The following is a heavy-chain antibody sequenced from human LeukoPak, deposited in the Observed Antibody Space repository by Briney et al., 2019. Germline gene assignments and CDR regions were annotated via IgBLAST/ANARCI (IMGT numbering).Heavy chain of an antibody. CDR1: GGSISSGGYY. CDR2: IYYSGST. Sequence: SQTLSLTCTVSGGSISSGGYYWSWIRQHPGKGLEWIGYIYYSGSTYYNPSLKSRVTISVGTSKNQFSLKLSSVTAADTAVYYCASAAPMIHAFDIWGKGTMVTVSS. V-gene: IGHV4-31*03. CDR3: ASAAPMIHAFDI. J-gene: IGHJ3*02. D-gene: IGHD2-15*01.